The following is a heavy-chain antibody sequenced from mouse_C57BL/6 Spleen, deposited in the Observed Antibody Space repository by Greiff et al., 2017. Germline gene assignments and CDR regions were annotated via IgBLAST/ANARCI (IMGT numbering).Heavy chain of an antibody. V-gene: IGHV14-4*01. Sequence: EVNVVESGAELVRPGASVKLSCTASGFNIKDDYMHWVKQRPEQGLEWIGWIDPENGDTEYASKFQGKATITADPSSNTAYLQLSSLTSEDTAVYYCTTGGSSGAWFAYWGQGTLVTVSA. J-gene: IGHJ3*01. CDR2: IDPENGDT. D-gene: IGHD3-2*02. CDR3: TTGGSSGAWFAY. CDR1: GFNIKDDY.